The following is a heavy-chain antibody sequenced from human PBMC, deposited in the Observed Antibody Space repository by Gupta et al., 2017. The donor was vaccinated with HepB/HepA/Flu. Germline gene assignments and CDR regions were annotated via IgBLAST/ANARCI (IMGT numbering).Heavy chain of an antibody. V-gene: IGHV4-59*01. CDR1: GGSISSYY. J-gene: IGHJ6*02. CDR2: IYYSGST. Sequence: QVQLQESGPGLVKPSETLSLTCTVSGGSISSYYWSWIRQPPGKGLEWIGYIYYSGSTNYNPSLKSRVTISVDTSKNQFSLKLSSVTAADTAVYYCARDRTYDFWSGYYNSYYYYGMDVWGQGTTVTVSS. CDR3: ARDRTYDFWSGYYNSYYYYGMDV. D-gene: IGHD3-3*01.